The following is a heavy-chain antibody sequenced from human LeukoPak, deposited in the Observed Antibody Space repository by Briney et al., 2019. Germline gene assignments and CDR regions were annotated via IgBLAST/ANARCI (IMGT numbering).Heavy chain of an antibody. CDR3: ARKTTVTPGDWYFDL. D-gene: IGHD4-17*01. CDR1: GYSFTSYW. V-gene: IGHV5-51*01. J-gene: IGHJ2*01. CDR2: IYPGDSDT. Sequence: GESLKISCKGSGYSFTSYWIGWVRQMPGKGLEWMGIIYPGDSDTRYSPSFQGQVTISADKSISTAYLQWSSLKASDTAMYYCARKTTVTPGDWYFDLWGRGTLVTVSS.